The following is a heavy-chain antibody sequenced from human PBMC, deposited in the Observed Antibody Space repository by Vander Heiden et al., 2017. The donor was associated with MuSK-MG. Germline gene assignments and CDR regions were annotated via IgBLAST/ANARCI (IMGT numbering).Heavy chain of an antibody. V-gene: IGHV4-34*01. CDR3: ARRRGYSYGYDFDY. CDR2: INHSGST. Sequence: EINHSGSTNYNPSLKSRVTISVDTSKNQFSLKLSSVTAADTAVYYCARRRGYSYGYDFDYWGQGTLVTVSS. D-gene: IGHD5-18*01. J-gene: IGHJ4*02.